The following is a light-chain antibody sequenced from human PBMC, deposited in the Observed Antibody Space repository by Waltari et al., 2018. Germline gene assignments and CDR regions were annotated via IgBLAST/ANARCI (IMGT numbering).Light chain of an antibody. V-gene: IGKV3-20*01. CDR2: GAS. CDR1: QIVSSDS. J-gene: IGKJ1*01. Sequence: EIVLTQSPGTLSLSPGERATLSCRASQIVSSDSLVWYHHSPGQAPRLLIYGASKRAPGIPDRFSGSGSGTDFTLTISRLEPEDFAVYYCQQYDVSPWAFGQGTKVEFK. CDR3: QQYDVSPWA.